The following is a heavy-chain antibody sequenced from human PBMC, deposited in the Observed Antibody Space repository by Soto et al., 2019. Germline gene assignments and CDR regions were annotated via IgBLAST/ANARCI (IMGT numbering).Heavy chain of an antibody. CDR3: ARVSIQLWSEGWFDP. V-gene: IGHV3-53*01. D-gene: IGHD5-18*01. CDR2: IYSGGST. CDR1: GFTVSSNY. J-gene: IGHJ5*02. Sequence: EVQLVESGGGLIQPGGSLRLSCAASGFTVSSNYMSWVRQAPGKGLEWVSVIYSGGSTYYADSVKGRFTISRDNSKNTLYLQMNSLRAEDTAVYYCARVSIQLWSEGWFDPWGQGTLVTVSS.